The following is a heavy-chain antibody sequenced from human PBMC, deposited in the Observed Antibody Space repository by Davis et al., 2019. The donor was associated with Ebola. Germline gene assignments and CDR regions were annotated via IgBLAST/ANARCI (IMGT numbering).Heavy chain of an antibody. Sequence: GGSLRLSCAASGFTFSSYAMHWVRQAPGKGLEWVAVISYDGSNKYYADSVKGRFTISRDNSKNTLYLQMNSLRAEDTAVYYCAKTPLRYYYGSGSYYDYWGQGTLVTVSS. J-gene: IGHJ4*02. V-gene: IGHV3-30*18. CDR3: AKTPLRYYYGSGSYYDY. CDR1: GFTFSSYA. CDR2: ISYDGSNK. D-gene: IGHD3-10*01.